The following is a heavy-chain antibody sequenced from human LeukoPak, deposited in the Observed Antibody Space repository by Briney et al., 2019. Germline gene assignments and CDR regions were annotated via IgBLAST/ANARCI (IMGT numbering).Heavy chain of an antibody. CDR1: GFTFDDYA. J-gene: IGHJ5*02. CDR3: AKGGAVAHNWFDP. Sequence: GGSLRLSCAASGFTFDDYAMHWVRQAPGKGLEWVSGISWNSDSIGYADSVKGRFTISRDDAKNSLYLQMNSLRAEDTALYYCAKGGAVAHNWFDPWGQGTLVTVSS. V-gene: IGHV3-9*01. D-gene: IGHD6-19*01. CDR2: ISWNSDSI.